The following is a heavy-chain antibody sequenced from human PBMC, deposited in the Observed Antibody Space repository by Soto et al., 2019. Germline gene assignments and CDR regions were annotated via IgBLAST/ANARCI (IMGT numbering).Heavy chain of an antibody. CDR2: IYYSGAT. CDR1: GGSINNSTYY. CDR3: APVGIGTTTVDY. V-gene: IGHV4-39*02. J-gene: IGHJ4*02. Sequence: SETLSITCLVSGGSINNSTYYWGWIRQPPGKGLEWIGSIYYSGATYYNPSLRSRITISMDRSKNHFSLKLTSVTAADTAIYYCAPVGIGTTTVDYWGQGTLVTVSS. D-gene: IGHD5-12*01.